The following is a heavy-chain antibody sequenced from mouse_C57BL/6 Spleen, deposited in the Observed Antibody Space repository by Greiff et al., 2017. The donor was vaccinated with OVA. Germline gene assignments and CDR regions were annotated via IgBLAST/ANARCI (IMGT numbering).Heavy chain of an antibody. Sequence: EVQLQQSGPELVKPGASVKISCKASGYTFTDYYMNWVKQSHGKSLEWIGDINPNNGGTSYNQKFKGKATLTVDKSSSTAYMELRSLTSEDSAVYYCARRDDGYGAMDDWGQGTSVTVSS. CDR2: INPNNGGT. D-gene: IGHD2-3*01. CDR3: ARRDDGYGAMDD. J-gene: IGHJ4*01. CDR1: GYTFTDYY. V-gene: IGHV1-26*01.